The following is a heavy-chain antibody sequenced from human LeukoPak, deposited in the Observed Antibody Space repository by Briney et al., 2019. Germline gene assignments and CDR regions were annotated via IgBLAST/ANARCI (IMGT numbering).Heavy chain of an antibody. J-gene: IGHJ4*02. CDR1: GASITNNNYY. CDR3: ARFEGFGELLTDY. V-gene: IGHV4-39*01. CDR2: IDHSGGT. D-gene: IGHD3-10*01. Sequence: SETLSLTCTVSGASITNNNYYWGWIRQPPGKGLEWIGTIDHSGGTYYNPSLKSRVTISVDTSKNQFSLKLSSVTAADTAVYYCARFEGFGELLTDYGGQGTLVTVP.